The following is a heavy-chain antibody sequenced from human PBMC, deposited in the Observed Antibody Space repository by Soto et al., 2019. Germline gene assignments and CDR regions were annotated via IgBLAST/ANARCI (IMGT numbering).Heavy chain of an antibody. J-gene: IGHJ4*02. D-gene: IGHD2-8*01. CDR3: AKLRDFVVLPAGILDY. Sequence: EVQLLESGGGLVQPGGSLRLTCAASGFTFSSYGISSIRLSPGKGLEWVSVISGGGDTTYYTPSVKGRFTISRDDFRNTLYLQMNSLRTEDTAIYYCAKLRDFVVLPAGILDYWGPGTLVTVSS. CDR1: GFTFSSYG. V-gene: IGHV3-23*01. CDR2: ISGGGDTT.